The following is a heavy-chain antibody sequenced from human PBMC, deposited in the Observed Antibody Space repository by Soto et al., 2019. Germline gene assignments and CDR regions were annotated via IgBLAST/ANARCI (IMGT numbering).Heavy chain of an antibody. Sequence: QVQLQESGPGLVKPSGTLSLTCAVSSGSISSSNWWSWVRQPPGKGLEWIGEIYHSGSTNYNPSLKSRVTISVDKSKNQFSLKLSSVTAADTAVYYCAREWGRRYCSSTSCYGWDWGQGTLVTVSS. CDR1: SGSISSSNW. V-gene: IGHV4-4*02. CDR3: AREWGRRYCSSTSCYGWD. CDR2: IYHSGST. D-gene: IGHD2-2*01. J-gene: IGHJ4*02.